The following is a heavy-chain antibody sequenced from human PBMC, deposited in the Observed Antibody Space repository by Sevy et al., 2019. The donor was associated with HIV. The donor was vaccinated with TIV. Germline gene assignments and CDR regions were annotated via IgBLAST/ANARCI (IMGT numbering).Heavy chain of an antibody. V-gene: IGHV3-30*02. CDR3: AKGLGRIQGAVLSEDL. CDR1: GFTFRSYG. D-gene: IGHD3-10*01. J-gene: IGHJ3*01. Sequence: GGCLRLSCAASGFTFRSYGMHWVRQAPGKGLEWVAFIRYDGTTKYYADSVKGRFTISRDNSKNTLYLQMNSLRPEDTSVYYCAKGLGRIQGAVLSEDLWGQGTMVTVSS. CDR2: IRYDGTTK.